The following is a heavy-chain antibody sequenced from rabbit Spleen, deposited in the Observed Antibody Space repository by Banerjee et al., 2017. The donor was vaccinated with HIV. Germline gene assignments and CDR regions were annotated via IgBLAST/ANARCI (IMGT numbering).Heavy chain of an antibody. CDR1: GFRLFIYW. J-gene: IGHJ6*01. CDR3: ARDTGTSFSTYGMDL. V-gene: IGHV1S40*01. D-gene: IGHD8-1*01. CDR2: IASGNSGYN. Sequence: QSLEESGGGLVKPGGTLTLTCKASGFRLFIYWMCWVRQAPGKGLEWIACIASGNSGYNYYATWATGRFTISKSSSTTVTLQMTSLTAADTATYFCARDTGTSFSTYGMDLWGPGTLVTVS.